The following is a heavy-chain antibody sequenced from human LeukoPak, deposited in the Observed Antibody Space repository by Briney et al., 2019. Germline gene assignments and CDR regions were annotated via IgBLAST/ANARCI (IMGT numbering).Heavy chain of an antibody. Sequence: PGGSLRLSCAASRFTVSSNYMTWVRQAPGKGLQWVSLIYSGGSTYYADSVKGRFTISRDNSKNTLYLQMNSLRAEDTAVYYCARSPTGLTNFDYWGQGTLVAVSS. CDR3: ARSPTGLTNFDY. V-gene: IGHV3-66*01. D-gene: IGHD1-14*01. J-gene: IGHJ4*02. CDR2: IYSGGST. CDR1: RFTVSSNY.